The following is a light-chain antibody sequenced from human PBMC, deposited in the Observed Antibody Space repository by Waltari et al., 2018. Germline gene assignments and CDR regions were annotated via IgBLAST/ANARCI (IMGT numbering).Light chain of an antibody. Sequence: QSVLTQPPSASGTPGQRVTISCSGSRSNIGRNTVNWYQQVPGTAPKLLIYSNNQRPSGGPDRFSGSKSGTSASRAISGLQSEDEADYYCAAWDDSPTGYVFGSGTRVTVL. CDR1: RSNIGRNT. V-gene: IGLV1-44*01. CDR2: SNN. J-gene: IGLJ1*01. CDR3: AAWDDSPTGYV.